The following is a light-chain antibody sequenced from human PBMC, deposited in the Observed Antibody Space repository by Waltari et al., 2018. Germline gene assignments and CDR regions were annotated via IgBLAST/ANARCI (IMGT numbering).Light chain of an antibody. Sequence: QSVLTQPPSVSGAPGQRVTISCTGSDSNIGAGYDVHWYQQLPGTAPKLLIYGTTNRPSGVPDRFSGSKSGTSGSLAITGLQAEDEAYYYCQSYDRSLTGSWVFGGGTKLTVL. CDR3: QSYDRSLTGSWV. J-gene: IGLJ3*02. V-gene: IGLV1-40*01. CDR1: DSNIGAGYD. CDR2: GTT.